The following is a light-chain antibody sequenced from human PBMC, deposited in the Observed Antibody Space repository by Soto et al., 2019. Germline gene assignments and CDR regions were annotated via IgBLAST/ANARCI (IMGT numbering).Light chain of an antibody. J-gene: IGLJ2*01. V-gene: IGLV1-47*01. CDR3: AAWDDSLSGPL. Sequence: QSVLTQPPSASGTPGQRVTISCSGSSSNIGSNYVYWYQQLPGTAPKLLIYRNNQRPSGVPDRFSGSKSGTSASLAISGLRSEDEADYYCAAWDDSLSGPLFGGGTKLTAL. CDR1: SSNIGSNY. CDR2: RNN.